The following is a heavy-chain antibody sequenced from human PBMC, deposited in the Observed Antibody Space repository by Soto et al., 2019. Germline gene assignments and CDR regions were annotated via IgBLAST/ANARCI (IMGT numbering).Heavy chain of an antibody. CDR3: ARGPYYYYYGLDV. Sequence: WETLSLTCIVAGGSITSNYWSWIRQPPGKGLEWIGYIYYSGNTNYNPSLKSRVIISIDTSKNHFFLKLSSVTAADTAVYYCARGPYYYYYGLDVWGQGTTVTVSS. CDR1: GGSITSNY. CDR2: IYYSGNT. J-gene: IGHJ6*02. V-gene: IGHV4-59*01.